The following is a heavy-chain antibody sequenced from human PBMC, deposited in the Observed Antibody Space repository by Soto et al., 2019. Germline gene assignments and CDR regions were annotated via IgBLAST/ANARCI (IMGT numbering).Heavy chain of an antibody. CDR2: ISGSGGLS. J-gene: IGHJ4*02. CDR1: GFTFSTYA. Sequence: PGGSLRLSCAASGFTFSTYAMSWVRQAPGKGLECVSSISGSGGLSYYADSVKGRFSISRDNSKTTLHLQMNSLRAEDTAVYYCAKSFQFYDSSAYDYWGQGTLVTVSS. D-gene: IGHD3-22*01. V-gene: IGHV3-23*01. CDR3: AKSFQFYDSSAYDY.